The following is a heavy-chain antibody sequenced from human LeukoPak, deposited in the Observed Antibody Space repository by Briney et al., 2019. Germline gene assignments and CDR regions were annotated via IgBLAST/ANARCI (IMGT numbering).Heavy chain of an antibody. J-gene: IGHJ5*02. D-gene: IGHD2-2*01. CDR1: GDSVSSNSVT. Sequence: SQTLSLTCAISGDSVSSNSVTWNWIRQSPSRGLEWLGRTYCRSTWYNDYAVSVRGRITVNPDTSKNQFSLHLNSVTPEDTAVYYCARRLTQYDCFDPWGQGILVTVSS. CDR2: TYCRSTWYN. CDR3: ARRLTQYDCFDP. V-gene: IGHV6-1*01.